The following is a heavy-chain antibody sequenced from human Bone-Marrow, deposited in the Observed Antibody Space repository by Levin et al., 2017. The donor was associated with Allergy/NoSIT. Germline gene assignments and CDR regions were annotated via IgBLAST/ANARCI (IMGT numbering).Heavy chain of an antibody. CDR3: AKDSGKTLGNWFDP. D-gene: IGHD1-1*01. V-gene: IGHV4-4*07. Sequence: SETLSLTCTVSGGSISSYYWSWIRQPAGKGLEWIGSIYTSGSTNYNPSLNSRLIMSVDTSTNQFSLTLSSVTAADTAVYYCAKDSGKTLGNWFDPWGQGTLVTVSS. J-gene: IGHJ5*02. CDR2: IYTSGST. CDR1: GGSISSYY.